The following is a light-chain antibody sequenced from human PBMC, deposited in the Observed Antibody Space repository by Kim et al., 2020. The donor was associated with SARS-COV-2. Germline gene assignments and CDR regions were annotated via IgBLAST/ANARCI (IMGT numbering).Light chain of an antibody. CDR1: SSDVGAYDY. V-gene: IGLV2-14*01. CDR2: DVT. Sequence: QSALAQPASVSGSPGQSVTISCTGTSSDVGAYDYVSWYQQYPGKAPKLMLCDVTKRPSGVSVRFSGSQSGNTASLTISGLQAEDEADYYCSSYTTSSTYVFGTGTKVTVL. J-gene: IGLJ1*01. CDR3: SSYTTSSTYV.